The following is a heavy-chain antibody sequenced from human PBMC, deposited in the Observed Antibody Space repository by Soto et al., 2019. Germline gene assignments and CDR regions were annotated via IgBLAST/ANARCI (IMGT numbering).Heavy chain of an antibody. CDR2: INHSGST. D-gene: IGHD2-2*01. J-gene: IGHJ6*03. Sequence: SVTLSLTCAVYGGSFSGYYWIWLRQPPGKGLEWIGEINHSGSTNYNPSLKSRVTISVDTSKNQFSLKLSSVTAADTAVYYCARGRCSSTSCPYYYMDVWGKGTTVTVSS. CDR1: GGSFSGYY. V-gene: IGHV4-34*01. CDR3: ARGRCSSTSCPYYYMDV.